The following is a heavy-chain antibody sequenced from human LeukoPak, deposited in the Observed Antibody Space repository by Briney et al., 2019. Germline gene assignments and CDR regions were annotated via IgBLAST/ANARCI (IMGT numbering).Heavy chain of an antibody. CDR1: GFTFSSYW. D-gene: IGHD2-21*02. CDR2: IKQDGSEK. Sequence: GGSLRLSCAASGFTFSSYWMSWVRQAPGKGLERVANIKQDGSEKYYVDSVKGRFTISRDNAKNSLYLQMNSLRAEDTAVYYCASVGGGYCGGDCGYGMDVWGQGTTVTVSS. CDR3: ASVGGGYCGGDCGYGMDV. J-gene: IGHJ6*02. V-gene: IGHV3-7*01.